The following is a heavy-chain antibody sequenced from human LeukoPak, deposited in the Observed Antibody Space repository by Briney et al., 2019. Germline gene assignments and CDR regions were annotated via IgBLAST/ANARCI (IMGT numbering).Heavy chain of an antibody. J-gene: IGHJ4*02. Sequence: GASVKVSCKASGYTFTSYDINWVRQASGQGLEWMGWMNPNSGNAGYAQKFQGRVTMTRNTSISTAYMELSSLRSEDTAVYYCARGLGSYDSSPPDYWGQGTLVTVSS. D-gene: IGHD3-22*01. V-gene: IGHV1-8*01. CDR2: MNPNSGNA. CDR1: GYTFTSYD. CDR3: ARGLGSYDSSPPDY.